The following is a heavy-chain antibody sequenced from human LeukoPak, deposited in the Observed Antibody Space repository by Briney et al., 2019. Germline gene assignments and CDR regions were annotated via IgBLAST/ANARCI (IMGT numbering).Heavy chain of an antibody. CDR3: ARDRMIPDFWSGSGWFDP. J-gene: IGHJ5*02. V-gene: IGHV1-18*01. Sequence: GASVKVSCKASGYTFTNYGISRVRQAPGQGLEWLGWISTYNGNTNYAQKLQGRVTMTTDTSTSTAYMELRSLRSDDTAVYYCARDRMIPDFWSGSGWFDPWGQGTLVTVSS. CDR1: GYTFTNYG. CDR2: ISTYNGNT. D-gene: IGHD3-3*01.